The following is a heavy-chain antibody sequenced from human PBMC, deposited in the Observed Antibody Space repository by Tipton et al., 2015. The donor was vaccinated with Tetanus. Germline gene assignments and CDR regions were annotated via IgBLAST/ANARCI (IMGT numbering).Heavy chain of an antibody. CDR2: INPIGGST. V-gene: IGHV1-46*01. CDR3: AQDTSATFYNYGMGV. CDR1: GYTLTSYH. J-gene: IGHJ6*02. D-gene: IGHD2/OR15-2a*01. Sequence: QSGAEVKKPGASVKVSCKASGYTLTSYHMHWVRQAPGQGLEWMGIINPIGGSTSYAQKFQGRITLTGDTSTSPVYMELSGLRSGDTAVYYCAQDTSATFYNYGMGVWGQGTSVIVSS.